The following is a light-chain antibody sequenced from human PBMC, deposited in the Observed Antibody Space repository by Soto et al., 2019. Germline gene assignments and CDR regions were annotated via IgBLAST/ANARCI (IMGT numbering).Light chain of an antibody. V-gene: IGKV3D-15*01. CDR3: QQYNNLPFT. Sequence: EIVMTQSPATLSVSPGERATLSCSASQSVSSNLAWYQQKPGQAPRLLIYGASTRATGIPARFSGSGSGTEFTLTISSLQSEDFAVYYCQQYNNLPFTFGPGTKVDIK. CDR1: QSVSSN. J-gene: IGKJ3*01. CDR2: GAS.